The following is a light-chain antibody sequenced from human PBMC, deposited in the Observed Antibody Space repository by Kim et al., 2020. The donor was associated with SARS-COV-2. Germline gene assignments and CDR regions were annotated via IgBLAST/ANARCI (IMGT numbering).Light chain of an antibody. J-gene: IGKJ2*01. CDR3: QQYDGLQFT. Sequence: DIQMTQSPSSLSASVGDRVTITCQASQDISNYLNWFQQKPGKAPKFLIYAASNLETGVPSRFSGSGSGTDFTFTISSLQPEDIATYFCQQYDGLQFTFGQGTKLEI. V-gene: IGKV1-33*01. CDR1: QDISNY. CDR2: AAS.